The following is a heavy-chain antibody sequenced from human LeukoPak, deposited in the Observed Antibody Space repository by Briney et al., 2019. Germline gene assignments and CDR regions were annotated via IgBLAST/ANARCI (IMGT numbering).Heavy chain of an antibody. V-gene: IGHV3-15*05. Sequence: PGGSLRLSCAASGFTFSNAWMTWVRQAPEKGLEWVGRIYRNADGGTTDYAAPVKGRFTISRDDSKNTLYLQMNSLKTEDTAVYYCTTDSYCSTTTCYASSNYYYGLDAWGQGTSVTVSS. CDR2: IYRNADGGTT. D-gene: IGHD2-2*01. CDR3: TTDSYCSTTTCYASSNYYYGLDA. J-gene: IGHJ6*02. CDR1: GFTFSNAW.